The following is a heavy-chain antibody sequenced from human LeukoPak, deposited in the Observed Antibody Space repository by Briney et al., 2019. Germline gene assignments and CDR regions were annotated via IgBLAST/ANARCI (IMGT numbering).Heavy chain of an antibody. D-gene: IGHD6-13*01. CDR3: ARVGIAAPYDSFDI. Sequence: SETLSLTCTVSGGSINNYYWNWIRQPAGKGLEWIGRIYTSGSTNYNPSLKSRVTMSVDTSNNQFSLKLNSVTAADTALYYCARVGIAAPYDSFDIWGQGTMVTVSS. V-gene: IGHV4-4*07. J-gene: IGHJ3*02. CDR2: IYTSGST. CDR1: GGSINNYY.